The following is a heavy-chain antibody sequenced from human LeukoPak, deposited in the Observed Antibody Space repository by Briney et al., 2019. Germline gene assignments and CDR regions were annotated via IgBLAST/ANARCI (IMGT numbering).Heavy chain of an antibody. J-gene: IGHJ3*02. V-gene: IGHV4-61*02. CDR3: ARGKSIEMVPFGIFDT. CDR1: GGSINSGSHY. D-gene: IGHD2-8*01. CDR2: LYTSGIT. Sequence: SETLSLTCTVSGGSINSGSHYWNWIRQPAGKGPEWIGRLYTSGITTYNPSVKSRVSISVDTSKNQFSLELTSVTAADAAMYYCARGKSIEMVPFGIFDTWGHGTLVTVSS.